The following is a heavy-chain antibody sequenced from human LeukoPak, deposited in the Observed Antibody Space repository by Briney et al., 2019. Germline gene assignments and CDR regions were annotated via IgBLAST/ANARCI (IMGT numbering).Heavy chain of an antibody. Sequence: RASVKVSCKASGYTFTSYGISWVRQAPGQGLEWMGWISAYNGNTNYAQKLQGRVTMTTDTSTSTAYMEMRSMRSDDTAVYYCARMGSGYSYGYSGYLGYYMDVWGKGTTVTISS. CDR3: ARMGSGYSYGYSGYLGYYMDV. CDR2: ISAYNGNT. D-gene: IGHD5-18*01. CDR1: GYTFTSYG. V-gene: IGHV1-18*01. J-gene: IGHJ6*03.